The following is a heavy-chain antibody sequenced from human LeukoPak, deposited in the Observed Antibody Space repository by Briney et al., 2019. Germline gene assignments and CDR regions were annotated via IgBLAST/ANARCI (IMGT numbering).Heavy chain of an antibody. CDR3: ARPSRSTGPAY. D-gene: IGHD2-2*01. CDR2: ISSTSNTI. Sequence: GGSLRLSCAASGFIFSNYSMNWVRQAQGKGLEWVSWISSTSNTIYYADSVKGRFTISRDNAKNSLDLQMNSLRDEDTAVYYCARPSRSTGPAYWGQGTLVTVSS. J-gene: IGHJ4*02. CDR1: GFIFSNYS. V-gene: IGHV3-48*02.